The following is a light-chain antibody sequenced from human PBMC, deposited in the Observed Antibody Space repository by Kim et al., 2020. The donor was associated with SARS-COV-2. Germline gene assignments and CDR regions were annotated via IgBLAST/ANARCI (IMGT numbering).Light chain of an antibody. J-gene: IGKJ4*01. V-gene: IGKV3-20*01. Sequence: SPGERATLSCRASQSVSRSYLAWYQQKPGQAPRLLIYGASSRATGIPDRFSGSGSGTDFTLTISRLEPEDFAVYYCQQYGSSPLTFGGGTKLDIK. CDR2: GAS. CDR3: QQYGSSPLT. CDR1: QSVSRSY.